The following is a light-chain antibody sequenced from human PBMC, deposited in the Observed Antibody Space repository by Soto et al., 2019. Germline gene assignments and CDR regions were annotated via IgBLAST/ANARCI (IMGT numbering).Light chain of an antibody. J-gene: IGKJ1*01. CDR1: QSISGW. CDR2: DVS. Sequence: DIQMTQSPSTLSASVGDRVTITCRPSQSISGWLAWYQQKPGKAPKLLIYDVSSLESGVPSRFSGSGSGTEFTLAISSLQPDDFATYYCQQYNSYPWTFGQGTKVDIK. V-gene: IGKV1-5*01. CDR3: QQYNSYPWT.